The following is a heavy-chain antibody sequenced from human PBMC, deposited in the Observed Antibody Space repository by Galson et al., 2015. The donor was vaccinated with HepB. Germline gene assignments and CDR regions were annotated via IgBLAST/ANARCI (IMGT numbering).Heavy chain of an antibody. CDR3: AKVRGGVDFWSGYYPASNYYYYGVDV. J-gene: IGHJ6*02. V-gene: IGHV3-23*01. Sequence: SLRLSCAASGFTFSSYAMSWVRQAPGKGLEWVSAISGSGGSTYYADSVKGRFTISRDNSKNTLYLQMKSLRAEDTAVYYCAKVRGGVDFWSGYYPASNYYYYGVDVWGQGTTVTVSS. CDR1: GFTFSSYA. D-gene: IGHD3-3*01. CDR2: ISGSGGST.